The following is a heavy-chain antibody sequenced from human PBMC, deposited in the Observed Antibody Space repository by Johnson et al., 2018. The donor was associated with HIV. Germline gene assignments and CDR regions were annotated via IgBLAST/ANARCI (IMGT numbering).Heavy chain of an antibody. D-gene: IGHD3-10*01. Sequence: VESGGGVVQPGGSLRLSCTVSEFTFSLYGMHWVRQAPGKGLQWVAFIPYDGSNKYYKDSVKGRFAISRDNSKSTLYLLMNSLRPEDTAVYYCAKGLLGSLRAFDFRGQGTMVTVSA. CDR2: IPYDGSNK. J-gene: IGHJ3*01. V-gene: IGHV3-30*02. CDR3: AKGLLGSLRAFDF. CDR1: EFTFSLYG.